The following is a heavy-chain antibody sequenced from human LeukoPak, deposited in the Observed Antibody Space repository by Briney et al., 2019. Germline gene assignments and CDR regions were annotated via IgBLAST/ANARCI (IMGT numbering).Heavy chain of an antibody. CDR3: ARTPYGANSCADY. V-gene: IGHV4-59*01. Sequence: SETLSLTCTVSGGSISSSYWSWIRQPPGKGLEWIGYISHDGKPDYSPSLKSRVTISADRSKNQCSLTLSSVTAADTAVYYCARTPYGANSCADYWGQGSLVTVSS. CDR2: ISHDGKP. J-gene: IGHJ4*02. CDR1: GGSISSSY. D-gene: IGHD4-23*01.